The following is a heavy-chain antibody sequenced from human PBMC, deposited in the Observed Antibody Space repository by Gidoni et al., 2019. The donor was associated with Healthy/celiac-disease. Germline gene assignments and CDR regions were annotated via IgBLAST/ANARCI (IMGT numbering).Heavy chain of an antibody. J-gene: IGHJ3*02. CDR3: AHMGDYTTIRAFDI. Sequence: QITLKESGTTLVKHTQTLTLNCTFSGFSLRTSGVGVGWILQPPGKALELLALIYWDDDKRYSLSLKRRLTITKDTSKNHVVLTMTNMDPVDTATYYCAHMGDYTTIRAFDICGQGTMVTVSS. CDR2: IYWDDDK. D-gene: IGHD2-2*02. V-gene: IGHV2-5*02. CDR1: GFSLRTSGVG.